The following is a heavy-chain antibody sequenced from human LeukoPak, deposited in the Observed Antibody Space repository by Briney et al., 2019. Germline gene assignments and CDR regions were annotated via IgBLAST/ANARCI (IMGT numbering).Heavy chain of an antibody. D-gene: IGHD6-13*01. J-gene: IGHJ4*02. CDR2: IIPIFGIA. CDR1: GGTFNSYA. V-gene: IGHV1-69*04. Sequence: ASVKVSCKASGGTFNSYAISWVRQAPGQGLEWMGRIIPIFGIANYAQKFQGRVTITADKSTSTAYMELSSLRSEDTAVYYCARVGGGGIAAAGIDYWGQGTLVTVSS. CDR3: ARVGGGGIAAAGIDY.